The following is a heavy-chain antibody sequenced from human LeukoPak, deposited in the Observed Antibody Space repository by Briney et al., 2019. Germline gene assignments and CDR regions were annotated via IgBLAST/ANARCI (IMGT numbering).Heavy chain of an antibody. CDR2: IYSGGST. Sequence: GGSLRLSCAASGFTVSSNYMSWVRQAPGKGLEWVSVIYSGGSTYYADSVKGRFTISRDNSKNTLYLQMNSLRAEDTAVYYCARGPLYYATGNWGQGTLVTVSS. CDR1: GFTVSSNY. V-gene: IGHV3-66*01. CDR3: ARGPLYYATGN. D-gene: IGHD3-10*01. J-gene: IGHJ4*02.